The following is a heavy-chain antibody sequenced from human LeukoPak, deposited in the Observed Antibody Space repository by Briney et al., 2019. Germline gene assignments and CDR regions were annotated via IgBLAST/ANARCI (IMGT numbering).Heavy chain of an antibody. Sequence: SETLSLTCTVSGGSISSRSYYWGWIRQPPGKGLEWIGSINYGGITYYNPSLKSRVTLSVDTSKNQFSLRLISVTAADTAVYYCARVDIAVVPSSTFDYWGQGTLVTVSS. V-gene: IGHV4-39*07. CDR3: ARVDIAVVPSSTFDY. CDR1: GGSISSRSYY. D-gene: IGHD2-2*03. J-gene: IGHJ4*02. CDR2: INYGGIT.